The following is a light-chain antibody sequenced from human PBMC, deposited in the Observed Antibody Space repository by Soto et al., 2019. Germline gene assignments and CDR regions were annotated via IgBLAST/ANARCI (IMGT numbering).Light chain of an antibody. J-gene: IGKJ4*01. CDR2: GAS. Sequence: DIQMTQSPSSLSASVGDRVTITCQASQSISSYLNWYQQKPGKDPKLLIYGASSLQSGVPSRFSGSGSGTGYTLTISSLQPEDFATYSCQQSYSTPLTFGGGTKVDIK. V-gene: IGKV1-39*01. CDR3: QQSYSTPLT. CDR1: QSISSY.